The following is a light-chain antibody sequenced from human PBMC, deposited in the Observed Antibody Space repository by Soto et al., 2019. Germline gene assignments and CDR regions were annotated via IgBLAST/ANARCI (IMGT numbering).Light chain of an antibody. J-gene: IGKJ4*01. Sequence: IQLTQSPSSLSASVGDRVTITCRASQGICSYLAWYQQKPGEAPKLLIFAASTLQSGVPSRFSGSGSGTDFTLTISSLQAEDFATYYCQQLSTYPSTFGGGTKVDI. CDR2: AAS. CDR1: QGICSY. CDR3: QQLSTYPST. V-gene: IGKV1-9*01.